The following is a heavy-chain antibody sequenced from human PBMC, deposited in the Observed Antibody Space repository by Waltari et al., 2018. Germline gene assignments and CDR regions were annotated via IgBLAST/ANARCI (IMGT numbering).Heavy chain of an antibody. CDR1: GFTFRSYA. J-gene: IGHJ4*02. CDR3: AKDERIAARPLDY. CDR2: ISGSGGST. Sequence: EVQLLESGGGLVQPGGSLRLSCAASGFTFRSYAMSWVRQAPGKGLEWVSAISGSGGSTYDADSLKVRFTISRDNSKNTLYLQMNSLRAEDTAVYYCAKDERIAARPLDYWGQGTLVTVSS. V-gene: IGHV3-23*01. D-gene: IGHD6-6*01.